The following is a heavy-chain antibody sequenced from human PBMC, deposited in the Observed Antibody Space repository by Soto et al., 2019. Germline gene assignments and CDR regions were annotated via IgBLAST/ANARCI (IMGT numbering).Heavy chain of an antibody. J-gene: IGHJ1*01. D-gene: IGHD5-12*01. CDR1: GYSFTSYW. V-gene: IGHV5-51*01. CDR2: IYPGDSDT. Sequence: GESLKISCKGSGYSFTSYWIGWVRQMPGKGLEWMGIIYPGDSDTRYSPSFQGQVTISADKSISTAYLQWSSLKASDTAMYYCARRDVRDGYTIEYFQHWGQGTLVTVSS. CDR3: ARRDVRDGYTIEYFQH.